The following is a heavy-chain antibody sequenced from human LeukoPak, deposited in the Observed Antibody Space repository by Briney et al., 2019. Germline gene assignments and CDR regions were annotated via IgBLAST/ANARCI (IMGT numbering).Heavy chain of an antibody. Sequence: SETLSLTCGVYGGSFSGYHWTWIRLRPGKGLEWIGDIDHSGSTHYNPSLKSRVTISLDTSNNQFSLKLDSVTAADTAVYYCATGFPSSSRWFDPWGQGTLVTVSS. D-gene: IGHD6-6*01. V-gene: IGHV4-34*01. CDR2: IDHSGST. CDR3: ATGFPSSSRWFDP. CDR1: GGSFSGYH. J-gene: IGHJ5*02.